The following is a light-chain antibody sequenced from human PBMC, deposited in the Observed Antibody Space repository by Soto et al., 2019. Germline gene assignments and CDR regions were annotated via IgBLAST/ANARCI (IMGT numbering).Light chain of an antibody. CDR3: QSYDSSLSVYV. Sequence: QSVLTQPPSVSGAPGQRVTISCTGSSSNIGAGYDVHWYQQLPGTAPKLLIYGNTNRPSGVPDRFSGSKSATSASLAITGGLAEDEADYYCQSYDSSLSVYVFGTGTKLTVL. CDR2: GNT. V-gene: IGLV1-40*01. J-gene: IGLJ1*01. CDR1: SSNIGAGYD.